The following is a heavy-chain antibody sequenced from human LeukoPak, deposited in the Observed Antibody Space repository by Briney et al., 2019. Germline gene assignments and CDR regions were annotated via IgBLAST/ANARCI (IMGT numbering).Heavy chain of an antibody. D-gene: IGHD3-10*01. V-gene: IGHV3-7*01. CDR2: IKQDGSEK. CDR3: ARDGTYYYGSGIPPMVENDY. J-gene: IGHJ4*02. Sequence: GGSLRLSCAASGFTFSSYWMSWVRQAPGKGLEWVANIKQDGSEKYYVDSVKGRFTISRDNAKNSLYLQMNSLRAEDTAIYYCARDGTYYYGSGIPPMVENDYWGQGTLDTVSS. CDR1: GFTFSSYW.